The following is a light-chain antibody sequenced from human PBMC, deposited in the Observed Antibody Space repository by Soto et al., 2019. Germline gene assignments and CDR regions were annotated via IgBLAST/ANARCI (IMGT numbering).Light chain of an antibody. CDR2: EAS. Sequence: DIQMTQSPSTLSASVGDRVAITCRASQSIGKWLAWYEHKPGKVPKLLIHEASDLQKGVPSRFSGSGSGTEFILTISGLQPDDFATYYCQQYNIYPFTFGPGTKVDVK. CDR1: QSIGKW. CDR3: QQYNIYPFT. J-gene: IGKJ3*01. V-gene: IGKV1-5*03.